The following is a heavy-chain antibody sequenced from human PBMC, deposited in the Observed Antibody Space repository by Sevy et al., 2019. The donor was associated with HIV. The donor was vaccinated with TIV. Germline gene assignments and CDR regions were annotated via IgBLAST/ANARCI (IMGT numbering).Heavy chain of an antibody. CDR1: GFTFSSYA. CDR2: ISYDGSNK. V-gene: IGHV3-30-3*01. Sequence: GGSLRLSCAASGFTFSSYAMHWVRQAPGKGLEWVAVISYDGSNKYYADSVKGRFTISRDNSKNTLYLQMNSLRAEDTAVYYCARPGGAAAGPYAFDIWGQRTMVTVSS. D-gene: IGHD6-13*01. J-gene: IGHJ3*02. CDR3: ARPGGAAAGPYAFDI.